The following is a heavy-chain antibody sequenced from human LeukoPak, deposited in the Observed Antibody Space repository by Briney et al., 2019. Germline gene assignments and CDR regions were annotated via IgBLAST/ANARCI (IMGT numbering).Heavy chain of an antibody. J-gene: IGHJ4*02. CDR3: AKDFEGFCGGDCYSMDF. CDR1: GFTFNNYV. D-gene: IGHD2-21*02. V-gene: IGHV3-30*18. Sequence: GGSLRLSCAASGFTFNNYVMHWVRQAPGKGLEWVALISYDGSNKYYADSARGRFTISRDNSKNTLYLQMNSLRPEDTAVYYCAKDFEGFCGGDCYSMDFWGQGTLATVSS. CDR2: ISYDGSNK.